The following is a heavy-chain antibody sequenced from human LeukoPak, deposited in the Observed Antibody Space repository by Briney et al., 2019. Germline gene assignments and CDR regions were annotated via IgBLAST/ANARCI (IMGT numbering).Heavy chain of an antibody. V-gene: IGHV3-7*01. CDR3: AKLSGSYTGPFDY. CDR1: GFTFSNFW. J-gene: IGHJ4*02. CDR2: IKPDGSDK. D-gene: IGHD1-26*01. Sequence: PGGSLRLSCTASGFTFSNFWMSWVRQAPGKGLEWVANIKPDGSDKYYVDSMEGRFTISRDNSKNTLYLQMNSLRAEDTAVYYCAKLSGSYTGPFDYWGQGTLVTVSS.